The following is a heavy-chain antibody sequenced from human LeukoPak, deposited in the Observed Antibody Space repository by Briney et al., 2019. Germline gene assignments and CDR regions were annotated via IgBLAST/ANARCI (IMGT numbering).Heavy chain of an antibody. D-gene: IGHD6-19*01. CDR2: IYPSSGDI. V-gene: IGHV1-2*07. CDR1: GYTFTGHY. J-gene: IGHJ6*03. CDR3: ARAAIAVAGDYNYHYMDV. Sequence: ASLKVSCKASGYTFTGHYMHWVRQAPGQGLEWMAWIYPSSGDIDYSHIFEGRVTMTRDTSISTAYMELSRLRSDDTAVYYCARAAIAVAGDYNYHYMDVWGKGTTVTVSS.